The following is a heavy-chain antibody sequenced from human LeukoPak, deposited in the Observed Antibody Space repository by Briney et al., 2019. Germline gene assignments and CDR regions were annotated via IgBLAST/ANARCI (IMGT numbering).Heavy chain of an antibody. Sequence: GGSLRLSCAVSGFTLSSHWMHWVRHAPGEGLVWVSRINSDGRSIRYADSVKGRFTISRDNAKNTLYLQMNSLKAEDTAVYYCAREDCSGVCSSRLDSWGQGTLVTVSS. CDR3: AREDCSGVCSSRLDS. D-gene: IGHD2-21*02. V-gene: IGHV3-74*01. CDR1: GFTLSSHW. J-gene: IGHJ4*02. CDR2: INSDGRSI.